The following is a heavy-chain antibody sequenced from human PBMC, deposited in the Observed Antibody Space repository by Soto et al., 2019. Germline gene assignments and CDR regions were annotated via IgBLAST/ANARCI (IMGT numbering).Heavy chain of an antibody. CDR2: ISNSGGNT. Sequence: EVQLLESGGALVQPGGSLRLSCAASGYTFSSYAMTWVRQAPGKGLEWVSAISNSGGNTFHADSVKGRFTISRDNSKNTLYLQMTSLRAEDTAVYYCAKDQRGVSAAARMDVCGQGTTVTVSS. D-gene: IGHD6-13*01. V-gene: IGHV3-23*01. J-gene: IGHJ6*02. CDR3: AKDQRGVSAAARMDV. CDR1: GYTFSSYA.